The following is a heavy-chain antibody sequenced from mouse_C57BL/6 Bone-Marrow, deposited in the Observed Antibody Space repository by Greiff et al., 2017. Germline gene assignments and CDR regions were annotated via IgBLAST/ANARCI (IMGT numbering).Heavy chain of an antibody. D-gene: IGHD1-1*01. CDR3: ARDYYYGSRFYAMDY. Sequence: VKLVESGAELVRPGASVKLSCKASGYTFTDYYINWVKQRPGQGLAWIARIYPGSGNTYYNEKFKGKATLTAEKSSSTAYMQLSSLTSEDAAVYFCARDYYYGSRFYAMDYWGQGTSVTVSS. J-gene: IGHJ4*01. CDR2: IYPGSGNT. V-gene: IGHV1-76*01. CDR1: GYTFTDYY.